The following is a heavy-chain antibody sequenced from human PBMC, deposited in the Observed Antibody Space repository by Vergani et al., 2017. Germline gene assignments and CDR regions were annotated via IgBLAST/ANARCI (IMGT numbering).Heavy chain of an antibody. CDR1: GFTFSSYA. D-gene: IGHD6-13*01. CDR2: ISGSGGST. V-gene: IGHV3-23*01. J-gene: IGHJ4*02. CDR3: AKSLRVSSSCQIDY. Sequence: EVQLLESGGGLVQPGGSLRLSCAASGFTFSSYAMSWVRQAPGKGLGWVSAISGSGGSTYYADSVKGRFTISRDNSKNTLYLQMNSLRAEDTAVYYCAKSLRVSSSCQIDYWGQGTLVTVSS.